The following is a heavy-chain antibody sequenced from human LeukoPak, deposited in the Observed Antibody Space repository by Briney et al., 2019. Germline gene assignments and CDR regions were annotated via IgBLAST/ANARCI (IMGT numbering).Heavy chain of an antibody. CDR1: GFTVSSNY. V-gene: IGHV3-66*01. J-gene: IGHJ5*02. Sequence: GGSLRLSCAASGFTVSSNYMSWVRQAPGKGLEWVSVIYSGGSTYYADSVKGRFTISRDNSKNTLYLQMNSLRAEDTAVYYCARDKMYCSGGSCYGENWFDPWVQGTLVTVSS. CDR2: IYSGGST. D-gene: IGHD2-15*01. CDR3: ARDKMYCSGGSCYGENWFDP.